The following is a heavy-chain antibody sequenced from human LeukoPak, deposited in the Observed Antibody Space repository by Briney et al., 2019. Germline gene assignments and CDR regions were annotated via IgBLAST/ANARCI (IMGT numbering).Heavy chain of an antibody. CDR1: GFTFSSYA. D-gene: IGHD1-26*01. Sequence: QPGGSLRLSCAASGFTFSSYAMSWARQAPGKGLEWVSAISGSGGSTYYADSVKGRFTVSRDNSKNTLYLQMNSLRAEDTAVYYCAKDVGLKPSGPFDYWGQGTLVTVSS. CDR3: AKDVGLKPSGPFDY. J-gene: IGHJ4*02. V-gene: IGHV3-23*01. CDR2: ISGSGGST.